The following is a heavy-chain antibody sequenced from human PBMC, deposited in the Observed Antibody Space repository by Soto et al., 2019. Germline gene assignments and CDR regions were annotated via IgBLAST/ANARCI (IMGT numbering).Heavy chain of an antibody. D-gene: IGHD3-3*02. CDR2: IYHSGST. Sequence: PSETLSLTCAVSGYSISSGYYWGWIRQPPGKGLEWIGSIYHSGSTYYNPSLKSRVTISVDTSKNQFSLKLSSVTAADTAVYYCARVEVAFLEWLSPNWLDPWGQGTLVTVYS. CDR3: ARVEVAFLEWLSPNWLDP. J-gene: IGHJ5*02. V-gene: IGHV4-38-2*01. CDR1: GYSISSGYY.